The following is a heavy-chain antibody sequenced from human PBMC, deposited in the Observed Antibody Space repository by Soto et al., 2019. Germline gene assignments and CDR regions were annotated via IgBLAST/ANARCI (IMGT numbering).Heavy chain of an antibody. J-gene: IGHJ2*01. CDR3: AKVRTVTPYYWYFDL. V-gene: IGHV3-23*01. CDR1: GFTFSSYA. D-gene: IGHD4-17*01. Sequence: VGSLRLSCAASGFTFSSYAMSWVRQAPGKGLEWVSAISGSGGSTYYADSVKGRFTISRDNSMNTLYLQMNSLRAEDTAVYYCAKVRTVTPYYWYFDLWGRGTLVTVSS. CDR2: ISGSGGST.